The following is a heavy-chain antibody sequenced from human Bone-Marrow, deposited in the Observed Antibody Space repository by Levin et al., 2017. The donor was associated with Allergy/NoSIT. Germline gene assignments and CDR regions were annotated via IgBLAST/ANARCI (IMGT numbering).Heavy chain of an antibody. CDR3: ARDPGLRGVMYY. D-gene: IGHD3-10*01. J-gene: IGHJ4*02. V-gene: IGHV4-4*02. Sequence: PSETLSLTCAVSGVSVNTTNFWSWVRQTPNKGLEWIGEIFQGATNYNPSLKSRVTIAMDKSKNQFSLILSSVTAADTAVYYCARDPGLRGVMYYWGQGALVTVSS. CDR1: GVSVNTTNF. CDR2: IFQGAT.